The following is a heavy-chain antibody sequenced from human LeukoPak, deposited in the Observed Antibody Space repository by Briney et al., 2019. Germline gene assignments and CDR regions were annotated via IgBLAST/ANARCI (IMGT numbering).Heavy chain of an antibody. CDR2: INPNSGGT. CDR3: ARVAYSSSAVHGFDP. CDR1: GYTFTGYY. D-gene: IGHD6-6*01. V-gene: IGHV1-2*02. Sequence: WASVKVPCKASGYTFTGYYIHWVRQAPGQGLEWMGWINPNSGGTNYAQKFQGRVTMTRDTSISTAYMELSRLRSDDTAVYYCARVAYSSSAVHGFDPWGQGTLVTVFS. J-gene: IGHJ5*02.